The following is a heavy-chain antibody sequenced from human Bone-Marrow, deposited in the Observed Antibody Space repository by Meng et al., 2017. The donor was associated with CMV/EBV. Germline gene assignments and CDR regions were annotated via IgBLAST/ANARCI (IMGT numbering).Heavy chain of an antibody. CDR3: ARDFTTPSEVVPAANYYYYGMDV. CDR1: GGSIKSGDYF. J-gene: IGHJ6*02. Sequence: SETLSLTCTVSGGSIKSGDYFWSWIRQPPGKGLEWIGYIYYSGTTYYNPSLESRLSISVDTSKNQFSLKLSSVTAADTAVYYCARDFTTPSEVVPAANYYYYGMDVWGQGTTVTVSS. CDR2: IYYSGTT. V-gene: IGHV4-30-4*01. D-gene: IGHD2-2*01.